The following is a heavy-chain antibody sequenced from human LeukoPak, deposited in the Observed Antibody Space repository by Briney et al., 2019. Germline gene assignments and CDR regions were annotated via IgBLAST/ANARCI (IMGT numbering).Heavy chain of an antibody. CDR1: GFTFDDYA. CDR2: ISWNSGSI. D-gene: IGHD2-2*01. Sequence: GGSLRLSCAASGFTFDDYAMHWVRQAPGKGLEWVSGISWNSGSIDYADSVKGRFTISRDNAKNSLYLQMNSLRAEDTALYYCAKAPQPRTVPVAMWGVWFDPWGQGTLVSVSS. CDR3: AKAPQPRTVPVAMWGVWFDP. V-gene: IGHV3-9*01. J-gene: IGHJ5*02.